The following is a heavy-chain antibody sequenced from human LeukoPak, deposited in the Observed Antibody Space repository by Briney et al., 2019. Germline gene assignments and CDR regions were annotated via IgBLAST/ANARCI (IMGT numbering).Heavy chain of an antibody. Sequence: GESLRLSCAASGFTFSSFGMHWVRQAPGKGLEWVAVISYAGSNKYYVDSVKGRFTISRDNSKNTLYLQMNSLRAEDTAVYYCAKGLRSGSYYFDYWGQGTPVTVSS. CDR2: ISYAGSNK. V-gene: IGHV3-30*18. D-gene: IGHD3-10*02. CDR3: AKGLRSGSYYFDY. J-gene: IGHJ4*02. CDR1: GFTFSSFG.